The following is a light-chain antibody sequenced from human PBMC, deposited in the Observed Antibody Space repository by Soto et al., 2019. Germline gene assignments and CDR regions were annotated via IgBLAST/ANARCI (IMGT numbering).Light chain of an antibody. CDR2: EVS. J-gene: IGLJ1*01. CDR3: TSYTSSSTNYV. V-gene: IGLV2-14*01. CDR1: SSDIGGYDY. Sequence: QSALTQPASVPGSPGQSITISCTGTSSDIGGYDYVSWYQQHPGKAPKLMIYEVSNRPSGVSNRFSGSKSGNTASLTISGLQAEDEADYYCTSYTSSSTNYVFGTGTNLTVL.